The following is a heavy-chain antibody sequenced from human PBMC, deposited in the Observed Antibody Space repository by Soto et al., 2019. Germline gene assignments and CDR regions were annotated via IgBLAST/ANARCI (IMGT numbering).Heavy chain of an antibody. J-gene: IGHJ6*02. CDR2: IKQDGSEK. CDR1: GFTFSRYW. Sequence: GGARRLLCAASGFTFSRYWMSWVRQAPGKGLGWVANIKQDGSEKYYVDSVKGRFTISRDNAKNSLYLQMNSLRAEDTAVYYCARDREYYYDSSGYYYYYGMDVWGQGTTVTVSS. V-gene: IGHV3-7*03. D-gene: IGHD3-22*01. CDR3: ARDREYYYDSSGYYYYYGMDV.